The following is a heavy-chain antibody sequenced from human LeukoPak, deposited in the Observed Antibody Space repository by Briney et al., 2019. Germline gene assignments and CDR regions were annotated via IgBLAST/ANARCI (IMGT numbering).Heavy chain of an antibody. V-gene: IGHV3-7*03. J-gene: IGHJ4*02. CDR1: GFTVSSNY. CDR2: IKQDGSEK. Sequence: PGGSLRLSCAASGFTVSSNYMSWVRQAPGKGLEWVANIKQDGSEKYYVDSVKGRFTISRDNAKNSLYLQMNSLRAEDTAVYYCARVRELHLFDYWGQGTLVTVSS. CDR3: ARVRELHLFDY. D-gene: IGHD1-26*01.